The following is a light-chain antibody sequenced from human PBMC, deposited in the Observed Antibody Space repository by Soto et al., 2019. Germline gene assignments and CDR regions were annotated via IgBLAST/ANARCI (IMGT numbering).Light chain of an antibody. CDR1: QGISRW. CDR3: QQTTTFPLT. Sequence: DIQMTQSPSSVSASVGDRVTITCRASQGISRWLAWYQQKPGKAPKLLIYTASSLQSGVPSRFSGSGSGTDFTLTISSLQSEDFATYYCQQTTTFPLTFGGGTKVEIK. J-gene: IGKJ4*01. V-gene: IGKV1-12*01. CDR2: TAS.